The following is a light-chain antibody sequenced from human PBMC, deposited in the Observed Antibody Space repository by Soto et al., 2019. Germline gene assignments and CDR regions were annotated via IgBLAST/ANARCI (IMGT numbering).Light chain of an antibody. J-gene: IGLJ1*01. V-gene: IGLV2-14*01. Sequence: QSVLTQPASVSGSPGQSITISCTGTSSDVGAYNYVSWYQQQSGKAPKLLIHEVSSRPAGVSDRFSGSKSGNTASLTISGLQAEDEADYYCSAFATSRAYVFGIGTKVTLL. CDR1: SSDVGAYNY. CDR3: SAFATSRAYV. CDR2: EVS.